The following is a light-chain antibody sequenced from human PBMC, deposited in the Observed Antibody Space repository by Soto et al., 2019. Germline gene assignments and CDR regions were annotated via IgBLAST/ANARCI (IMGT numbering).Light chain of an antibody. V-gene: IGKV1-5*01. Sequence: DIQMTQSPSTLSASVGDRVSITCRASQRIGSWLAWYQQKPGKVPKLLIYDASTLISGVPSRFSGTGSGTEFTLSIASLQHDDFETYYCLHYYTYPLTFGQGTKVDIK. CDR1: QRIGSW. J-gene: IGKJ1*01. CDR3: LHYYTYPLT. CDR2: DAS.